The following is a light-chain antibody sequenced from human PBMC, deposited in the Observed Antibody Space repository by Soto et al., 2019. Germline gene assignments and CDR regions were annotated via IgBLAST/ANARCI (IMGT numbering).Light chain of an antibody. V-gene: IGLV1-51*01. CDR2: DDN. Sequence: QSALTQSPSVSAAPGQKVTISCSGGSSNIGGNSVSWYQQLPGTAPKLLIYDDNKRPSGIPDRFSGSKSGTSATLGITGFQTGDEADYYCGSWDSSLSAYVFGTGTKVTVL. CDR1: SSNIGGNS. J-gene: IGLJ1*01. CDR3: GSWDSSLSAYV.